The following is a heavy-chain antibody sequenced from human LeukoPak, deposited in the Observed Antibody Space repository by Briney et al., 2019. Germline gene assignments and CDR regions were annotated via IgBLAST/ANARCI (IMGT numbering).Heavy chain of an antibody. CDR1: GFTVSSNY. CDR3: ATSGWYQGIDY. D-gene: IGHD6-19*01. J-gene: IGHJ4*02. Sequence: GGSLRLSCAASGFTVSSNYMSWVRQAPGKGLEWVSVIYSGGSTYYADSVKGRFTISRDDSKDTLYLQMNSLRAEDTAVYYCATSGWYQGIDYWGQGTLVTVSS. V-gene: IGHV3-53*01. CDR2: IYSGGST.